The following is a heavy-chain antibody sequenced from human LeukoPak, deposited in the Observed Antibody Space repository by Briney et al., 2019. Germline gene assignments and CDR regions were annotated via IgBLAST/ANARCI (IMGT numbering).Heavy chain of an antibody. J-gene: IGHJ4*02. V-gene: IGHV3-11*01. D-gene: IGHD5-12*01. Sequence: KSGGSLRLSCAASGFTFSDYYMSWIRQAPGKGLEWVSYISSSGSTIYYADSVKGRFTISRDNAKNSLYLQMNSLRAEDTVVYYCARILVATIRILDYWGQGTLVTVSS. CDR2: ISSSGSTI. CDR3: ARILVATIRILDY. CDR1: GFTFSDYY.